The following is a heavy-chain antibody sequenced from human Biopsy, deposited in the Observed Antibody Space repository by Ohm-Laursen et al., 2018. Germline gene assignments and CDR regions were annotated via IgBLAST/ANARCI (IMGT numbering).Heavy chain of an antibody. Sequence: SLRLSCAASGFTFSSYEMNWVRQAPGKGLEWVSYISSSGSTIYYADSVKGRFTISRDNAKNSLYLQMNSLRAEDTAVYYCTKERRGWYSERWGQGTLVTVSS. CDR1: GFTFSSYE. CDR3: TKERRGWYSER. V-gene: IGHV3-48*03. D-gene: IGHD6-19*01. CDR2: ISSSGSTI. J-gene: IGHJ4*02.